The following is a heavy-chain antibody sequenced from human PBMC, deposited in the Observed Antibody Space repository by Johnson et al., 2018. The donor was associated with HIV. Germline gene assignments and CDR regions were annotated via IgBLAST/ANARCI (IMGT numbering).Heavy chain of an antibody. CDR3: AKEGSTVI. CDR1: GLSFSNFG. V-gene: IGHV3-30*02. J-gene: IGHJ3*01. CDR2: IRSDGSNK. Sequence: QVQLVESGGGLVKPGGSLTLSCVASGLSFSNFGIHWVRQAPGKGLEWVAVIRSDGSNKYYVDSVKGRFTISRDNSKNTLYLQMNSLGAEDTAVYYCAKEGSTVIWGQGTMVTVSS. D-gene: IGHD4-11*01.